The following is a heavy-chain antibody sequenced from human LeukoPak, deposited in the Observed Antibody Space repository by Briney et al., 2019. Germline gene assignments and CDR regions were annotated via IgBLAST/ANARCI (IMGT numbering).Heavy chain of an antibody. V-gene: IGHV3-74*01. D-gene: IGHD3-16*01. Sequence: GGSLRLSCAVSGLSFSNYWMHWVRQAPGKGLVWVARTNLHGTAVDYAVSVKGRFTISRDNAKNTLFLQMNSLRAEDTAVYYCASAYTYVRLGDHWGQGTLVTVSS. J-gene: IGHJ4*02. CDR3: ASAYTYVRLGDH. CDR2: TNLHGTAV. CDR1: GLSFSNYW.